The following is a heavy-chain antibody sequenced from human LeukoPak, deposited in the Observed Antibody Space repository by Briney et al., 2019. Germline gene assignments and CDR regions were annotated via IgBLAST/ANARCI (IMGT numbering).Heavy chain of an antibody. Sequence: GGSLRLSCAASGFIFSIYAMTWVRQAPGKGLEWVSAISGRGDSTYYADSVKGRFTISRDNSKNTLYLQMNNLRAEDAAVYYCANDLTGGSYYFAMDVWGPGTTVTVSS. J-gene: IGHJ6*02. CDR2: ISGRGDST. D-gene: IGHD7-27*01. CDR1: GFIFSIYA. CDR3: ANDLTGGSYYFAMDV. V-gene: IGHV3-23*01.